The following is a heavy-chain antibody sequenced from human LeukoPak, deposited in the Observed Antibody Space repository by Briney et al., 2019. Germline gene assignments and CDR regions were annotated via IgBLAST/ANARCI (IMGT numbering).Heavy chain of an antibody. CDR3: ARGGDYDYVWGSYRRSWRLDV. CDR1: GFTFSSYA. CDR2: ISYDGSNK. J-gene: IGHJ6*02. V-gene: IGHV3-30*04. Sequence: GGSLRLSCAASGFTFSSYAMHWVRQAPGKGLEWVAVISYDGSNKYYADSVKGRSTISRDNSKNTLYLQMNSLRAEDTAVYYCARGGDYDYVWGSYRRSWRLDVWGLGTTVTVSS. D-gene: IGHD3-16*02.